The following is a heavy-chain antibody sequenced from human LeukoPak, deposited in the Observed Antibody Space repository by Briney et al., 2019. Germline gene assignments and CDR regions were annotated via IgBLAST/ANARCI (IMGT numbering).Heavy chain of an antibody. CDR2: IYYSGRT. Sequence: SEXLSLTCTVSGGSITSSSYYWAWIRQPPEKGLEWIGSIYYSGRTFYNPSLKSRVTISADMSKNQFSLKLSSVTAADTSVYYCARRDIVATIDSWGQGTLVTVSS. J-gene: IGHJ4*02. CDR1: GGSITSSSYY. V-gene: IGHV4-39*01. D-gene: IGHD5-12*01. CDR3: ARRDIVATIDS.